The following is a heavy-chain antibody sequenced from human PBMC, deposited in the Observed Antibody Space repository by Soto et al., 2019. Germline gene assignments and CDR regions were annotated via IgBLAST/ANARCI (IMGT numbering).Heavy chain of an antibody. CDR3: AREATYGSGSYYKHNWFDP. CDR2: IWYDGSNK. J-gene: IGHJ5*02. Sequence: RLSCAASGFTFSSYGMHWVRQAPGKGLEWVAVIWYDGSNKYYADSVKGRFTISRDNSKNTLYLQMNSLRAEDTAVYYCAREATYGSGSYYKHNWFDPWGQGTLVTVSS. D-gene: IGHD3-10*01. CDR1: GFTFSSYG. V-gene: IGHV3-33*01.